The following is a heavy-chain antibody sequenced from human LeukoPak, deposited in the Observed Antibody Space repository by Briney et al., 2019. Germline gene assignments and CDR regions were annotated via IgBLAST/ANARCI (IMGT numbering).Heavy chain of an antibody. CDR3: ARLSNAPGGGGSDY. D-gene: IGHD1-1*01. CDR1: GFTFSSYS. CDR2: ISGSSTYI. Sequence: GGSLRLSCAASGFTFSSYSMNWVRQAPGKGLEWVSSISGSSTYIDYADSVKGRFTISSDNAKDSLYLQMNSLRAEDTAVYYCARLSNAPGGGGSDYWGQGTLVTVSS. J-gene: IGHJ4*02. V-gene: IGHV3-21*01.